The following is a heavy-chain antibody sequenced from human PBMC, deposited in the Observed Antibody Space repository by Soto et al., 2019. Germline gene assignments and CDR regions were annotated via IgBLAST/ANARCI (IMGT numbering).Heavy chain of an antibody. CDR1: GYTFTSYG. V-gene: IGHV1-18*01. Sequence: ASVKVSCKASGYTFTSYGISWVRLAPGQGLEWMGWISAYNGNTNYAQKLQGRVTMTTDTSTSTAYMELRSLRSDDTAVYYCARDSEPFDVDTASVGWGQGTLVTVSS. CDR3: ARDSEPFDVDTASVG. CDR2: ISAYNGNT. J-gene: IGHJ4*02. D-gene: IGHD5-18*01.